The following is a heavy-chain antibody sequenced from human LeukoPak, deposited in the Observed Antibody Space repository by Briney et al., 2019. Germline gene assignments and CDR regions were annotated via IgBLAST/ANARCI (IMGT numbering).Heavy chain of an antibody. CDR1: GFIISSYI. Sequence: GGSLRLSCAASGFIISSYIMNWVRQAPGKGLGCVASISDVSSHIHYADSVQGRFTIFRDNFKNSLHLQMNSLRDEYTAVYYCARGGDYSTYAMYNRNDFCGQGTLVTVSS. CDR3: ARGGDYSTYAMYNRNDF. D-gene: IGHD1-14*01. J-gene: IGHJ4*02. CDR2: ISDVSSHI. V-gene: IGHV3-21*03.